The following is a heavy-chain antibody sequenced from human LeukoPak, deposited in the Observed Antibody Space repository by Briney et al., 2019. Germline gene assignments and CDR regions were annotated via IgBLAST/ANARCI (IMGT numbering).Heavy chain of an antibody. J-gene: IGHJ4*02. D-gene: IGHD3-10*01. V-gene: IGHV4-59*11. CDR1: GGSIRNHY. CDR3: ARDSSYTSGSYYDDYFDS. CDR2: VSDSGHT. Sequence: PSETLSLTCTVSGGSIRNHYWSWVRQPPGKALEWVGYVSDSGHTNSNPSLKSRVTISVDTFKNQFSLKLSSVTAADTAVYYCARDSSYTSGSYYDDYFDSWSQGTLVTVSS.